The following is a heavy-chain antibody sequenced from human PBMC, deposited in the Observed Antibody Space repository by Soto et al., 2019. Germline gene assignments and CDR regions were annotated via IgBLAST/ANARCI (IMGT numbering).Heavy chain of an antibody. CDR2: IYYSGST. V-gene: IGHV4-59*01. Sequence: LSLTCTVSGGSLSGYFWSWIRQPPGKGLEWIGYIYYSGSTNYNPSLKSRVTISVDTSKNQFSLKLSSVTAADTAVSYCARVCLSCSDYRGQGTLVTVSS. J-gene: IGHJ4*02. D-gene: IGHD2-15*01. CDR3: ARVCLSCSDY. CDR1: GGSLSGYF.